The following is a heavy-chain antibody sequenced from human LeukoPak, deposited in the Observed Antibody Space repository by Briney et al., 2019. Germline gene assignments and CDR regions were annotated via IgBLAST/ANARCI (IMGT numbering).Heavy chain of an antibody. CDR1: GVTFSSCR. J-gene: IGHJ4*02. CDR2: ISIDGSRT. V-gene: IGHV3-74*01. Sequence: GGTLRLSCAASGVTFSSCRKHWGCHAPPKGLVWVSRISIDGSRTSYADSVRGRFSISRDNAKNTLYLQMHSLRAEATAVYYCARGLSGYASSLGYWGQGTLVTVSA. D-gene: IGHD2-8*01. CDR3: ARGLSGYASSLGY.